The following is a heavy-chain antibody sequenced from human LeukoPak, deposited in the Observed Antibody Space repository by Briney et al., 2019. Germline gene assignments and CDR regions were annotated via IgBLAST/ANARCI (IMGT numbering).Heavy chain of an antibody. CDR1: GYTFTTYG. D-gene: IGHD1-26*01. Sequence: SVKVSCKASGYTFTTYGISWVRQAPGQGLEWMGWISAYNGNTDYAQNLQGTVTMTTDTSTSTAYMELRSLRSDDTAVYYCARGTYYDYWGQGTLVTVSS. V-gene: IGHV1-18*01. CDR2: ISAYNGNT. J-gene: IGHJ4*02. CDR3: ARGTYYDY.